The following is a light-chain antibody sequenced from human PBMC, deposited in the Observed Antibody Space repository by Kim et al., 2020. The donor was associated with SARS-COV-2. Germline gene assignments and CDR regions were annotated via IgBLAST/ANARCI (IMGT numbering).Light chain of an antibody. CDR1: SRAVGLYNS. CDR2: EVS. V-gene: IGLV2-8*01. J-gene: IGLJ1*01. Sequence: SGSPGQSITIACTGTSRAVGLYNSVAWYQQLPGKAPRIIISEVSRRPSGVPDRLSGSKSGNTASLTVSGLQGEDEGEYYCSSYAGSKNGYVFGTGTKVTV. CDR3: SSYAGSKNGYV.